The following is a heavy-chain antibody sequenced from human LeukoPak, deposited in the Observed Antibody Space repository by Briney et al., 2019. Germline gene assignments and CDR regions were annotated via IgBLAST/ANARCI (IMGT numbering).Heavy chain of an antibody. CDR3: ARRGSYCASTSCYAAY. CDR2: IYPGDSDT. V-gene: IGHV5-51*01. CDR1: GYSFTSYW. Sequence: GESLKISCKGSGYSFTSYWIGWVRQMPGKGLEWMGIIYPGDSDTRYSPSFQGQVTISADKSISTAYLQWSSLKASDTAMYYCARRGSYCASTSCYAAYWGQGTLVTVSS. D-gene: IGHD2-2*01. J-gene: IGHJ4*02.